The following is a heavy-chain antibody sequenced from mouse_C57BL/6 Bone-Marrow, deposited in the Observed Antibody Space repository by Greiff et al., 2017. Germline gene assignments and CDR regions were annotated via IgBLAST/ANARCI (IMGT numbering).Heavy chain of an antibody. V-gene: IGHV14-3*01. CDR1: GFNIQTTY. CDR2: IAPANGNP. J-gene: IGHJ3*01. D-gene: IGHD2-1*01. CDR3: AIYPCAY. Sequence: EVQLQQSVAELVRPGASVKFSCTTSGFNIQTTYLHWVKPRPEPVLDWIGRIAPANGNPTSAPKFQGKATIPADTSSNTAYLQLSSLTSEDTAIYYCAIYPCAYWGQGTLVTVSA.